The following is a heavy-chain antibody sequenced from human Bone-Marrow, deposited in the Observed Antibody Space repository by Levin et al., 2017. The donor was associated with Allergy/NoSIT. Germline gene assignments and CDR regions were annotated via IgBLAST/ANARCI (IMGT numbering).Heavy chain of an antibody. CDR2: ISGSGSST. CDR3: AKDRDSSSARAYGLDV. D-gene: IGHD3-22*01. CDR1: GFTFSTYA. V-gene: IGHV3-23*01. Sequence: GGSLRLSCAASGFTFSTYAMTWVRQAPGKGLEWISSISGSGSSTYYGDSVKGRVTISRDNSRDTLYLQMSSLRAEDTAVYFCAKDRDSSSARAYGLDVWGQGTTVTVSS. J-gene: IGHJ6*02.